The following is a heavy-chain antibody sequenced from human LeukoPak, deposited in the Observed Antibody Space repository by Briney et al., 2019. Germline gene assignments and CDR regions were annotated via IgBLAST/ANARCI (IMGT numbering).Heavy chain of an antibody. CDR2: ISGSGGST. CDR3: AEDLGITIFGVVQDAFDI. V-gene: IGHV3-23*01. D-gene: IGHD3-3*01. CDR1: GFTFSSYA. J-gene: IGHJ3*02. Sequence: GGSLRLSCAASGFTFSSYAMRWVRQAPGKGLEWVSAISGSGGSTYYADSVKGRFTISRVNSKNTLYLQMNSLRAEDTAVYYCAEDLGITIFGVVQDAFDIWGQGTMVTVSS.